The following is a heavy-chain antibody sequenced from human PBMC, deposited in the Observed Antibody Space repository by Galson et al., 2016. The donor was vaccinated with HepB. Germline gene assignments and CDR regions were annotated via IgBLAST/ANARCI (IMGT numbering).Heavy chain of an antibody. CDR3: ARDSGTHPPLRGPSSGY. J-gene: IGHJ4*02. Sequence: SLRLSCAASGFTVSNNYMIWFRQAPGKVLEWVSLIYSTGTTSYADSVKGRFTISRDSSKNTLYLQMNSLRAEDTAIYYCARDSGTHPPLRGPSSGYWGQGTLVTVSS. V-gene: IGHV3-53*01. CDR1: GFTVSNNY. CDR2: IYSTGTT. D-gene: IGHD1-26*01.